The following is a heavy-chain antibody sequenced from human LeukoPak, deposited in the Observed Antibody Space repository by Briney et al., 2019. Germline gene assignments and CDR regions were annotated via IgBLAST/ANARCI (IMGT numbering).Heavy chain of an antibody. Sequence: GGSLRLSCTASTFTFGDYAMSWVRQAPGKGLEWVGFIRSNAYGGTTEYAASVKGRFTISRDDSKSIAYLQMNSLRAEDTAVYYCARVVDHDYGDYYLDYWGQGTLVTVSS. CDR1: TFTFGDYA. D-gene: IGHD4-17*01. V-gene: IGHV3-49*04. CDR3: ARVVDHDYGDYYLDY. CDR2: IRSNAYGGTT. J-gene: IGHJ4*02.